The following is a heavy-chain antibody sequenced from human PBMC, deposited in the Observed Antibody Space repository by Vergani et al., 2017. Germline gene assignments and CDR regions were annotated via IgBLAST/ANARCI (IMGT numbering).Heavy chain of an antibody. CDR2: IYYSGST. V-gene: IGHV4-30-4*08. CDR3: ARDRSRDAYNYAVAY. CDR1: GGSISSGDYY. Sequence: QVQLQESGPGLVKPSQTLSLTCTVSGGSISSGDYYWSWIRQPPGKGLEGIGYIYYSGSTYYNPSLKSRVTISVGTSKNQFSLTLSSVTAADTAVYYCARDRSRDAYNYAVAYWGEATLVTVSS. J-gene: IGHJ4*02. D-gene: IGHD5-24*01.